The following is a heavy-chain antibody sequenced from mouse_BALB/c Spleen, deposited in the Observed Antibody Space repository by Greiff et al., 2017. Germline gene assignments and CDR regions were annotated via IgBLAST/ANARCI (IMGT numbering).Heavy chain of an antibody. CDR3: AVDYGRGFDY. V-gene: IGHV1S56*01. Sequence: QVQLQQSGPELVKPGASVRISCKASGYTFTSYYIHWVKQRPGQGLEWIGWIYPGNVNTKYNEKFKGKATLTADKSSSTAYMQLSSLTSEDSAVYFCAVDYGRGFDYWGQGTTLTVSS. CDR1: GYTFTSYY. J-gene: IGHJ2*01. CDR2: IYPGNVNT. D-gene: IGHD1-1*01.